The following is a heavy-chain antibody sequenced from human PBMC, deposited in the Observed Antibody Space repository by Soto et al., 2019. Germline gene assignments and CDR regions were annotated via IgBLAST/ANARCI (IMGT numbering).Heavy chain of an antibody. D-gene: IGHD4-17*01. Sequence: PGWSLRLSCAASGFTFSSYAMSLVRQAPGKGLEWVSAISGSGGSTYYADSVKGRFTISRDNSKNTLYLQMNSLRAEDTAVYYCATYGGNSNPYRYFQHWGEGTLVTVSS. J-gene: IGHJ1*01. V-gene: IGHV3-23*01. CDR1: GFTFSSYA. CDR3: ATYGGNSNPYRYFQH. CDR2: ISGSGGST.